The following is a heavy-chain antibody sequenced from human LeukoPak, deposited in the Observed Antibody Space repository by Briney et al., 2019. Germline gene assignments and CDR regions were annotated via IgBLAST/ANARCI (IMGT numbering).Heavy chain of an antibody. CDR2: ISSTSTYT. D-gene: IGHD1-1*01. CDR3: ARPRATTGRIEDKDAFDI. J-gene: IGHJ3*02. V-gene: IGHV3-11*03. CDR1: GFTFRDYY. Sequence: GESLRLSCAASGFTFRDYYMSWIRQAPGKGLEWISHISSTSTYTNYADSVKGRFAISRDNAKSSLYLQMNSLRAEDTAVYYCARPRATTGRIEDKDAFDIWGQGTMVTVSS.